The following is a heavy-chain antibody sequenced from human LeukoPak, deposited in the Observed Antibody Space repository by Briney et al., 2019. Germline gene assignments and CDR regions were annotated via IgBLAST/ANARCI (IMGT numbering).Heavy chain of an antibody. CDR3: ARDLMPTLGPTHAFDI. D-gene: IGHD2-15*01. CDR1: GGPISSYY. J-gene: IGHJ3*02. V-gene: IGHV4-59*01. Sequence: SETLSLTCTVSGGPISSYYWSWIRQPPGKGLEWIGYIYYSGSTNYNPSLKSRVTISVDTSKNQFSLKLSSVTAADTAVYYCARDLMPTLGPTHAFDIWGKGTMLTVS. CDR2: IYYSGST.